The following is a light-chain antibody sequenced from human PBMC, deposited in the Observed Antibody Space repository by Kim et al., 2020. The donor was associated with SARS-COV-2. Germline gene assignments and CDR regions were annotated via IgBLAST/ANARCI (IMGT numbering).Light chain of an antibody. V-gene: IGKV1-13*02. CDR1: QDISSA. Sequence: AIQLTQSPSSLSASVGDRVTITCRASQDISSALAWYQQTPDKAPKLLIYDASSLKSGVPSRFSGSGSGTDFTLTISSLQPEDFATYYCQQFNSYPLTFGGGTKLEIK. CDR2: DAS. CDR3: QQFNSYPLT. J-gene: IGKJ4*01.